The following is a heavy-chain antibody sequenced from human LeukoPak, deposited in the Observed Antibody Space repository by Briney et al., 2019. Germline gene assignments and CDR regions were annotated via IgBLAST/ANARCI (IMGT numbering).Heavy chain of an antibody. Sequence: ASVKVSCKASGYTFTGYYMHWVRQAPGQGLEWMGWINPNSGGTNYAQKFQGRVTMTRDTSISTAYMELSRLRSDETAVYYCARENYDILTGYYVPPGYYGMDVWGQGTTVTVSS. CDR1: GYTFTGYY. CDR3: ARENYDILTGYYVPPGYYGMDV. V-gene: IGHV1-2*02. J-gene: IGHJ6*02. D-gene: IGHD3-9*01. CDR2: INPNSGGT.